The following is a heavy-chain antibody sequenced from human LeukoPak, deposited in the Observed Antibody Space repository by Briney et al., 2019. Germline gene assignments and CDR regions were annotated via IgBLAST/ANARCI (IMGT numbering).Heavy chain of an antibody. J-gene: IGHJ4*02. CDR1: GFTFSSYG. CDR3: ARGRGDCSSTSCYVSVYFDY. V-gene: IGHV3-30*03. Sequence: GRSLRLSCAASGFTFSSYGMHWVRQAPGEGLEWVAVISYDGGNKYYADSVKGRFTISRDNAKNSLYLQMNSLRAEDTAVYYCARGRGDCSSTSCYVSVYFDYWGQGTLVTISS. D-gene: IGHD2-2*01. CDR2: ISYDGGNK.